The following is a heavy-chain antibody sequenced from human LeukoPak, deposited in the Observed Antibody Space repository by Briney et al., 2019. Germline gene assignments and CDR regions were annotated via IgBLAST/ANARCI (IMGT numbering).Heavy chain of an antibody. D-gene: IGHD3-22*01. CDR3: ARDYYDSSGYSPCGY. CDR2: ISGSGGST. V-gene: IGHV3-23*01. Sequence: GGSLRLSCAASGFTFSSYAMSWVRQAPGKGLEWVSAISGSGGSTYYADSVKGRFTISRDNSKNTLYLQMNSLRAEDTAVYYCARDYYDSSGYSPCGYWGQGTLVTVSS. CDR1: GFTFSSYA. J-gene: IGHJ4*02.